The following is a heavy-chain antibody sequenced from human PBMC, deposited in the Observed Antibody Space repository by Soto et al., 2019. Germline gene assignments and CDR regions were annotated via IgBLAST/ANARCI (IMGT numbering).Heavy chain of an antibody. Sequence: GGSLRLYCAASRFTFSSYSMNWVRQAPGKGLEWVSSISSSSSYIYYADSVKGRFTISRDNAKNSLYLQMNSLRAEDTAVYYCSRVIREEGYYGSGSYYNFDYWGQGTLVTVSS. J-gene: IGHJ4*02. CDR3: SRVIREEGYYGSGSYYNFDY. CDR1: RFTFSSYS. CDR2: ISSSSSYI. V-gene: IGHV3-21*01. D-gene: IGHD3-10*01.